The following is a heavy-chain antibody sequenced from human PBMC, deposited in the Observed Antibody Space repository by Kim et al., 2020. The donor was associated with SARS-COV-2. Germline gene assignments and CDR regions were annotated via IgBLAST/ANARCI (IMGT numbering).Heavy chain of an antibody. D-gene: IGHD3-22*01. J-gene: IGHJ4*02. Sequence: ASVKVSCKVSGYTLTELSMHWVRQAPGKGLEWMGGFDPEDGETIYAQKFQGRVTMTEDTSTDTAYMELSSLRSEDTAVYYCATGGNDSSGYYYVDVGRYWGQGTLVTVSS. CDR1: GYTLTELS. CDR3: ATGGNDSSGYYYVDVGRY. V-gene: IGHV1-24*01. CDR2: FDPEDGET.